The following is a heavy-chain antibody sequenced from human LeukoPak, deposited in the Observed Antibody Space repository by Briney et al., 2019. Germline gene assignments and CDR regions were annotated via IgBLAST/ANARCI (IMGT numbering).Heavy chain of an antibody. V-gene: IGHV1-18*01. J-gene: IGHJ4*02. Sequence: ASVTVSCKASGYTFTSYGITWVRQAPGQGLEWMGWISAYNGNTNYAQKLQGRVTMTTDTSTSTAYMELRSLRSDDTAVYYCAKDTYYGSGSYPGYWGQGTLVTVSS. CDR3: AKDTYYGSGSYPGY. D-gene: IGHD3-10*01. CDR1: GYTFTSYG. CDR2: ISAYNGNT.